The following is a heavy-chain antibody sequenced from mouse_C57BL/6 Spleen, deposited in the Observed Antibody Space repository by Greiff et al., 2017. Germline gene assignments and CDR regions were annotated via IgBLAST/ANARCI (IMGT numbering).Heavy chain of an antibody. V-gene: IGHV1-72*01. D-gene: IGHD1-1*01. CDR1: GYTFTSYW. CDR2: IDPNSGGT. Sequence: VQLQQPGAELVKPGASVKLSCKASGYTFTSYWMHWVKQRPGRGLEWIGRIDPNSGGTKYNEKFKSKATLTVDKPSSTAYMQLSSLTSEDSAVYYWARGGFITTVDWYCDVWGTGTTVTVSS. J-gene: IGHJ1*03. CDR3: ARGGFITTVDWYCDV.